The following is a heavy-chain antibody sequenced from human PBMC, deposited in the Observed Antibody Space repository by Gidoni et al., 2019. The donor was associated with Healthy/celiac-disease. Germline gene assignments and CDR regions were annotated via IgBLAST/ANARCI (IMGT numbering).Heavy chain of an antibody. V-gene: IGHV3-30*04. CDR2: ISYDGSNK. J-gene: IGHJ4*02. D-gene: IGHD2-21*02. Sequence: QVQLVESGGGVVKPGRSLRLSCAASGFTFSSNAMHWVRQAPGKGLEWVAVISYDGSNKYYADSVKGRFTSSRDNSKNTLYLQMNSLRAEDTAVYYCARGGAGDCPDYWGQGTLVTVSS. CDR3: ARGGAGDCPDY. CDR1: GFTFSSNA.